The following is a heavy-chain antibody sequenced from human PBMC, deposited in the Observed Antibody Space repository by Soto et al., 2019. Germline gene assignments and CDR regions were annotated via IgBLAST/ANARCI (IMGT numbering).Heavy chain of an antibody. Sequence: GGSLRLSCAASRFILHDYALHCVRQAPGKGLEWVSGISWNSGDIDYADSVKGRFSISRDNAKNYLYLQMNSLRLEDTALYSCVKGASRVWRGGLRDYCFDYWGHGTLVTVSS. V-gene: IGHV3-9*01. J-gene: IGHJ4*01. D-gene: IGHD3-9*01. CDR1: RFILHDYA. CDR3: VKGASRVWRGGLRDYCFDY. CDR2: ISWNSGDI.